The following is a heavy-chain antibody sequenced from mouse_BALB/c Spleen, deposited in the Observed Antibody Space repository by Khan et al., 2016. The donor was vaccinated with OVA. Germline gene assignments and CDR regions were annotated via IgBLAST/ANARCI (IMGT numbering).Heavy chain of an antibody. V-gene: IGHV5-12*02. J-gene: IGHJ4*01. CDR2: ISNGGGRT. CDR3: ERHGYGKGDALDY. Sequence: EVELVESGGGLVQPGGSLKLSCATSGFTFSDYYMYWVRQTPEKRLEWVAYISNGGGRTYYPDTVKGRFTISRDNAKNTLYLQMSRLKSEDTDMYDCERHGYGKGDALDYWGQGTSVTVSS. D-gene: IGHD2-10*02. CDR1: GFTFSDYY.